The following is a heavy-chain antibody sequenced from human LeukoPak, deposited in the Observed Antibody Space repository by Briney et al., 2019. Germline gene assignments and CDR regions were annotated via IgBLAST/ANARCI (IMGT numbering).Heavy chain of an antibody. J-gene: IGHJ4*02. V-gene: IGHV4-59*01. CDR1: GGSISSYY. CDR3: ASVSVITMIVVY. CDR2: IYYSGST. D-gene: IGHD3-22*01. Sequence: SETLSLTCTVSGGSISSYYWSWIRQPPGKGLEWIGYIYYSGSTNYNPSLKSRVTISVDTPKNQFSLKLSSVTAADTAVYYCASVSVITMIVVYWGQGTLVTVSS.